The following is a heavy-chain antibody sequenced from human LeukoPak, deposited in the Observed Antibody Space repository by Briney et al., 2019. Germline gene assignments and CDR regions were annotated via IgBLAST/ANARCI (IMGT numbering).Heavy chain of an antibody. CDR3: ARHSSPTFDY. Sequence: GGSLRLSCVASGFTFNNYWMTWVRQAPGKGLEWVANIKQDGSEKNYVDSVKGRFTISRDNAKNSVYLQMNSLRVEDTAVYYCARHSSPTFDYWGQGTLVTVSS. CDR2: IKQDGSEK. J-gene: IGHJ4*02. CDR1: GFTFNNYW. V-gene: IGHV3-7*01. D-gene: IGHD6-13*01.